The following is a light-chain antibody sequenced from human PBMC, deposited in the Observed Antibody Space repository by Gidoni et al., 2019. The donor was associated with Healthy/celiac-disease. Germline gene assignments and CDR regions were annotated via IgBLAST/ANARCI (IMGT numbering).Light chain of an antibody. Sequence: SSELTQDPAVSVALAQTVRITCQGDSLRSYYASWYQQKPGQAPVLVIYGKNNRPSGIPDRFSGSSSGNTASLTITGAQAEDEADYYCNSRDSSGNHLRVFGTGTKVTVL. CDR1: SLRSYY. V-gene: IGLV3-19*01. CDR2: GKN. J-gene: IGLJ1*01. CDR3: NSRDSSGNHLRV.